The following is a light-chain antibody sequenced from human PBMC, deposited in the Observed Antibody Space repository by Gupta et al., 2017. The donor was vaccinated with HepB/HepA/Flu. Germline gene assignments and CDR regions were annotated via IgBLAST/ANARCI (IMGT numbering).Light chain of an antibody. Sequence: DIQMTQSPSSLSASVGDRVTITCRASQSISSYLNWYQQKPGKAPKLLIYGASSLESGVPSRFSGSESGTDFTLTISNLQPEDFATYYCQQGYNTLGTFGQGTKLEIK. J-gene: IGKJ2*01. CDR1: QSISSY. CDR3: QQGYNTLGT. CDR2: GAS. V-gene: IGKV1-39*01.